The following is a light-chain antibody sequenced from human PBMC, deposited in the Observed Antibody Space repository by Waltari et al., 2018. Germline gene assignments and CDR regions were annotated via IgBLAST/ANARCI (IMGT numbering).Light chain of an antibody. CDR3: NSRDSSGNHVV. CDR2: GKN. J-gene: IGLJ2*01. CDR1: SLRSYY. Sequence: SSELTQDPAVSVVLGQTVRITCQGDSLRSYYASWYQQKPGQAPVLVIYGKNNRPSGIPDRFSGSSSGNTASLTITGAQAEDEADYYCNSRDSSGNHVVFGGGTKLTGL. V-gene: IGLV3-19*01.